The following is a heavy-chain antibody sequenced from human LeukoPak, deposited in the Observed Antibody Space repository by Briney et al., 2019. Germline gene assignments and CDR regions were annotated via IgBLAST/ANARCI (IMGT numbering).Heavy chain of an antibody. Sequence: GGSLRLSCAASGFTFSSYAMTWVRQAPGKGLDWVSAIFGSGATYYADSVRGRFTISRDNSKNTLYLQMNSLRAEDTAVYYCAKDRYKISARGSFDYWGQGTLVTVSS. J-gene: IGHJ4*02. V-gene: IGHV3-23*01. CDR1: GFTFSSYA. CDR3: AKDRYKISARGSFDY. CDR2: IFGSGAT. D-gene: IGHD5-24*01.